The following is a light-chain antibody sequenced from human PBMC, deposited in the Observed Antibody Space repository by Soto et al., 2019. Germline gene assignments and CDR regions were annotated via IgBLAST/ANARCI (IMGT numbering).Light chain of an antibody. CDR2: GAS. Sequence: EIVMTQSPATLSVSPGERATLSCRASQSVSFNLAWYQQKPGQAPRLLIYGASTRATGIPARFSGSGSGTEFTLTISSLQSEDFAVYYCQQFNYWPVTFGQGTKVDIK. CDR1: QSVSFN. CDR3: QQFNYWPVT. V-gene: IGKV3-15*01. J-gene: IGKJ1*01.